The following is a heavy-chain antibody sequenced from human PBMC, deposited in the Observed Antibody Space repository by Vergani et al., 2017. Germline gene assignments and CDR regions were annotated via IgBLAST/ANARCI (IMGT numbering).Heavy chain of an antibody. V-gene: IGHV4-61*02. CDR1: GGSISSGSYY. CDR2: INHSGST. CDR3: AREAYGYGVRGVMGD. J-gene: IGHJ4*02. Sequence: QVQLQESGTGLVKPSQTLSLTCTVSGGSISSGSYYWSWIRQPAGKGLEWIGEINHSGSTNYNPSLKSRVTISVDTSKNQFSLKLSSVTAADTAVYYCAREAYGYGVRGVMGDWGQGTLVTVSS. D-gene: IGHD3-10*01.